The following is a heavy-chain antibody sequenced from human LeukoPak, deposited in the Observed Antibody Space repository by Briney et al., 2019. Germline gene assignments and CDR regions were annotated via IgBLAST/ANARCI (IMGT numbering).Heavy chain of an antibody. D-gene: IGHD2-21*02. J-gene: IGHJ6*02. CDR3: AKHQQICCDSLMDN. CDR1: GFTFSSYA. CDR2: ISGRGDRT. V-gene: IGHV3-23*01. Sequence: GGSLRLSCAASGFTFSSYAKSWVRQAPGKGLAWVSTISGRGDRTYYADSVKGRFTISRDNSRDTLYLEMNSLRAEDTAVYYCAKHQQICCDSLMDNWGQGTTVTVSS.